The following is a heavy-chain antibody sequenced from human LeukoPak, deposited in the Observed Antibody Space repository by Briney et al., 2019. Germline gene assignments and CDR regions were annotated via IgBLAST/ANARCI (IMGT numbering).Heavy chain of an antibody. D-gene: IGHD1-1*01. CDR1: GYTFTGYY. CDR3: ARGTEYYFDY. CDR2: INPNSGGT. J-gene: IGHJ4*02. V-gene: IGHV1-2*02. Sequence: ASVKVSCKASGYTFTGYYMHWVRQAPGQGLEWMGWINPNSGGTNYAQKFQGGVTMTRDTSISTAYMDLTRLRSDDTAVYYCARGTEYYFDYWGQGTLVTVSS.